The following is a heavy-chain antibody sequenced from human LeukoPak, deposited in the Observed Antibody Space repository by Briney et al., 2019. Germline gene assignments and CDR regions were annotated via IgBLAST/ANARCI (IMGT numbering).Heavy chain of an antibody. CDR1: GFTFDDYA. Sequence: AGGSLRLSCAASGFTFDDYAMHWVRQAPGKGLEWVSGISWNSGSIGYADSVKGRFTISRDNAKNSLYLQMNSLRAEDMALYYCAKDISSGRITIFGPRGYFDLWGRGTLVTVSS. J-gene: IGHJ2*01. CDR2: ISWNSGSI. CDR3: AKDISSGRITIFGPRGYFDL. D-gene: IGHD3-3*01. V-gene: IGHV3-9*03.